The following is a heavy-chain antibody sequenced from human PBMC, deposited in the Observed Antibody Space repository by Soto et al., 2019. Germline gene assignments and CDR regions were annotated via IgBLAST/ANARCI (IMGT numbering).Heavy chain of an antibody. CDR3: AKRISGWYEIDY. CDR2: ITGSGGST. D-gene: IGHD6-19*01. V-gene: IGHV3-23*01. Sequence: GGSLRLSCVASGFTFSGYAMTWVRQAPGKGLEWVSAITGSGGSTYYADSVKGRFTISRDNYKNTLYLQMNSPRAEDTAVYYCAKRISGWYEIDYWGQGTLVTVSS. CDR1: GFTFSGYA. J-gene: IGHJ4*02.